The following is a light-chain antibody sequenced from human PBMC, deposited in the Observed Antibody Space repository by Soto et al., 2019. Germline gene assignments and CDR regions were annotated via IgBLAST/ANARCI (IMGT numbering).Light chain of an antibody. CDR3: QQYGTSEII. CDR1: QTISF. Sequence: EVVMTQSPATLFVSPGDKVSLSCRANQTISFIAWYQQKPGQAPRLLIYDTSSRASGIPDRFSGSGSGTDFTLTISRLETEDFAVFYCQQYGTSEIIFGQGTRLEIK. J-gene: IGKJ5*01. CDR2: DTS. V-gene: IGKV3-20*01.